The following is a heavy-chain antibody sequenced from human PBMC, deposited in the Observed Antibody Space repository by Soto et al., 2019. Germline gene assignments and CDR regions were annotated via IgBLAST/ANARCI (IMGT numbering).Heavy chain of an antibody. D-gene: IGHD5-18*01. CDR3: ARARKYSYGFDY. V-gene: IGHV3-48*02. J-gene: IGHJ4*02. CDR1: GFTFSSYS. Sequence: GGSLRLSCAASGFTFSSYSMNWVRQAPGKGLEWVSYISSSSTIYYADSVKGRFTISRDNAKNSLYLQMNSLRDEDTAVYYCARARKYSYGFDYWGQGTLVTVSS. CDR2: ISSSSTI.